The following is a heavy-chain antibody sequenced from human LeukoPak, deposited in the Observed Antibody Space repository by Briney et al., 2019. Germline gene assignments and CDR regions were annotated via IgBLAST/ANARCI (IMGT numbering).Heavy chain of an antibody. CDR2: ISSSSSYI. CDR3: AILQLERRPYYYGMDV. Sequence: GGSLRLSCAASGFTFSSYSMNWVRQAPGKGLEWVSSISSSSSYIYYADSVKGRFTISRDNAENSLYLQMNSLRAEDTAVYYCAILQLERRPYYYGMDVWGKGTTVTVSS. J-gene: IGHJ6*04. CDR1: GFTFSSYS. V-gene: IGHV3-21*01. D-gene: IGHD1-1*01.